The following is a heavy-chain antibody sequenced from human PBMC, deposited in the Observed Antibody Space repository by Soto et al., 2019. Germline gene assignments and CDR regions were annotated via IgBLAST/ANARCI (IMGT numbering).Heavy chain of an antibody. CDR1: GFSLSDHA. J-gene: IGHJ4*02. CDR3: ARRVVPGYGVLEY. CDR2: ISGDSSSI. V-gene: IGHV3-48*02. D-gene: IGHD5-18*01. Sequence: EVQLVGSGRGLAQRGGSLRLSCTASGFSLSDHALHWFRQPPGKWLEWLSYISGDSSSIYHADSVKCRFTTSRSNSKSTVLLQMNTLGDEDTAIDFCARRVVPGYGVLEYWGQGTLVTVSS.